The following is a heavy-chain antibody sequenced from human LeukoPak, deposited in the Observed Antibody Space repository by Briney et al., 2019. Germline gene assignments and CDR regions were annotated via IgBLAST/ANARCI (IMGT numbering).Heavy chain of an antibody. CDR3: ARLVLYSYGYSFDY. Sequence: GASVKVSCKASGYTFTGYYMHWVRQAPGQGLEWMGWINPNSGGTNYAQKFQGRVTMTTDTSTSTAYMELRSLRSDDTAVYYCARLVLYSYGYSFDYWGQGTLVTVSS. J-gene: IGHJ4*02. CDR1: GYTFTGYY. CDR2: INPNSGGT. D-gene: IGHD5-18*01. V-gene: IGHV1-2*02.